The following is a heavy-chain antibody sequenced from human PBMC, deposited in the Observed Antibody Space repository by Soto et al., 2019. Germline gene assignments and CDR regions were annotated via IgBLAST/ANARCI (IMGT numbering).Heavy chain of an antibody. J-gene: IGHJ3*02. Sequence: QVQLEQSGAEVKKPGASVKVSCKASGGTLSDHGVAWLRQAPGQGLEWRGGTIPVFNTAKYAQKFQGRVTVTADKFKNIAYMELSSLRSEDTAFYFCAGGVYGSGNYYTGPSAFDIWGQGTMVIVSS. CDR1: GGTLSDHG. CDR2: TIPVFNTA. D-gene: IGHD3-10*01. CDR3: AGGVYGSGNYYTGPSAFDI. V-gene: IGHV1-69*06.